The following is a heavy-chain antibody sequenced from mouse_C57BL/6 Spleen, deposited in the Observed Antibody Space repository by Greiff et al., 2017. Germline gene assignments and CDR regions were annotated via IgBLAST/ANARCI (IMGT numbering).Heavy chain of an antibody. CDR1: GYAFSSSW. Sequence: VQLQQSGPELVKPGASVKLSCKASGYAFSSSWMNWVKQRPGKGLEWIGRIYPGDGDTNYNGKFKGKATLTADKSSSTAYMQLSSLTSEDSAVYFCARGSTTVVGYAMDYWGQGTSVTVSS. CDR2: IYPGDGDT. D-gene: IGHD1-1*01. CDR3: ARGSTTVVGYAMDY. V-gene: IGHV1-82*01. J-gene: IGHJ4*01.